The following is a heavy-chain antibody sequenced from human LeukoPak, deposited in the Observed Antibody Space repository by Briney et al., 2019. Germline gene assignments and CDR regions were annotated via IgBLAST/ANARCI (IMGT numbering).Heavy chain of an antibody. Sequence: SETLSLTCAVSGGSISSNSYYWGWIRQPPGKGLEWIGSIYYSGSTYYNPSLKSRVTISVDTSKNQFSLKLSSVTAADTAVYYCARDSDPIDIWGQGTMVTVSS. CDR1: GGSISSNSYY. D-gene: IGHD1-26*01. CDR3: ARDSDPIDI. V-gene: IGHV4-39*07. CDR2: IYYSGST. J-gene: IGHJ3*02.